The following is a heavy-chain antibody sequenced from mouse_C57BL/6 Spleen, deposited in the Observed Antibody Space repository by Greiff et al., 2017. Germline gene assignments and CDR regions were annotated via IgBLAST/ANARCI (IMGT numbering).Heavy chain of an antibody. Sequence: QVQLQQPGAELVKPGASVKLSCKASGYTFTSYWMQWVKQRPGQGLEWIGEIDPSDSYTNYNQKFKGKATLTVDTSSSTAYMQLSSLTSEDSAVYYCARSVLLRYYAMDYWGQGTSVTVSS. CDR3: ARSVLLRYYAMDY. J-gene: IGHJ4*01. CDR1: GYTFTSYW. V-gene: IGHV1-50*01. D-gene: IGHD1-1*01. CDR2: IDPSDSYT.